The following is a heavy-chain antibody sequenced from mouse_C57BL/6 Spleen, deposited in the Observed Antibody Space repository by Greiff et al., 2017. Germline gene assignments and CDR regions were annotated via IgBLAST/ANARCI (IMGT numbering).Heavy chain of an antibody. Sequence: VQLQQSGAELVRPGASVKLSCTASGFNIKDYYMHWVKQRPEQGLEWIGRIDPEDGDNAYAPKFQGKATMTADTYSNTAYLQLSSLTSEDTAVYYCTYVDYGPLFDYWGQGTTLTVSS. J-gene: IGHJ2*01. D-gene: IGHD1-1*02. V-gene: IGHV14-1*01. CDR2: IDPEDGDN. CDR3: TYVDYGPLFDY. CDR1: GFNIKDYY.